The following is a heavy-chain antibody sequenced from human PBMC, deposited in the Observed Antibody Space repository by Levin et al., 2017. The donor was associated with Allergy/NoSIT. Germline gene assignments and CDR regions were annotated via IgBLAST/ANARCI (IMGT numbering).Heavy chain of an antibody. V-gene: IGHV4-34*01. CDR3: ARTRRDTIFGVVEGHYFYAMDV. D-gene: IGHD3-3*01. J-gene: IGHJ6*02. CDR1: CGSFRGYY. CDR2: INHSENT. Sequence: SQTLSLTCAVYCGSFRGYYWSLIRQPPGKGLEWIGEINHSENTNYNPSLKGRVTISVETSKNQFSLKLSSVTAADTAVYYCARTRRDTIFGVVEGHYFYAMDVWGQGTTVTVSS.